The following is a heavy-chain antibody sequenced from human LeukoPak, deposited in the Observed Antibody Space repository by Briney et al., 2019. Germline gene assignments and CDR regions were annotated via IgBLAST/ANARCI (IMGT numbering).Heavy chain of an antibody. J-gene: IGHJ4*02. CDR2: ISGSGGNT. V-gene: IGHV3-23*01. CDR1: GFTFSSYA. D-gene: IGHD2-2*01. Sequence: GGSLRLSCADSGFTFSSYAMSWVRQAPGKGLEWVSAISGSGGNTYYADFVKGRFTISRDNSKNTLDLQMNSLRAEDTGVYYCAKDRYCSSTSCYDFDYWGQGTLVTVSS. CDR3: AKDRYCSSTSCYDFDY.